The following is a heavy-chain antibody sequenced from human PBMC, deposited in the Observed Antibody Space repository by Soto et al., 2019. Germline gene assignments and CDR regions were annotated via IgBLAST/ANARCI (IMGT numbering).Heavy chain of an antibody. CDR3: ARHVRDSRSLSGRYYFDY. CDR2: IYYNGDT. Sequence: QLRLQESGPGLVKPSETLSLTCTVSGASISSDGFYWGWIRQPPGKGLEWIASIYYNGDTFHNPSLKSRVTMSVDTSKNTFSLNLRSVTAAGTAVYYCARHVRDSRSLSGRYYFDYWGQGTLVTVSS. V-gene: IGHV4-39*01. CDR1: GASISSDGFY. D-gene: IGHD6-6*01. J-gene: IGHJ4*02.